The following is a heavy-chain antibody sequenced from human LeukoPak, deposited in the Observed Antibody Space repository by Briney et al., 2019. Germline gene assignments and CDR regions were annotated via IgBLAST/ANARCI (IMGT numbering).Heavy chain of an antibody. Sequence: GGSLRLSCTVSGFTLSSYEMSWIRQAPGQGLEWVSSIEYSETGTHYADSVKGRFTISRDNSKNALYLQMNSLRAEDTAVYYCAKHGFGVFEGYWGQGTLVTVSS. D-gene: IGHD3-10*01. CDR3: AKHGFGVFEGY. CDR2: IEYSETGT. V-gene: IGHV3-23*01. CDR1: GFTLSSYE. J-gene: IGHJ4*02.